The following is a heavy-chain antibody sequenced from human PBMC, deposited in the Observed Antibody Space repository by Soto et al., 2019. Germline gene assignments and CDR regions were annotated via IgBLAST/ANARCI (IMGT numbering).Heavy chain of an antibody. V-gene: IGHV4-39*01. Sequence: KASETLSLTCIVSGESISSSSYYWGWIRQPPGKGLEWIGSIYYGGRTYYNPSFKSRVTISIDTSKNQFSLKLSSVTATDTAVYYCARQRTTVVTQAYFDHCGQRALVTVSS. CDR2: IYYGGRT. D-gene: IGHD2-21*02. J-gene: IGHJ4*02. CDR3: ARQRTTVVTQAYFDH. CDR1: GESISSSSYY.